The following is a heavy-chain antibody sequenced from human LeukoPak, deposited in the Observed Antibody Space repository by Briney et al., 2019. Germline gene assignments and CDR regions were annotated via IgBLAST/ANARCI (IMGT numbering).Heavy chain of an antibody. CDR3: ARAEGTYYDVWSGYSIYYGMDV. CDR1: GYTFTGYY. D-gene: IGHD3-3*01. V-gene: IGHV1-2*02. CDR2: INPNSGGT. Sequence: GASVKVSCKSSGYTFTGYYMHWVRQAPGQGLEWMGGINPNSGGTNYAQKFQGRVTMTRDTSISTAYMELSRLRSDDTAVYYCARAEGTYYDVWSGYSIYYGMDVWGQGTTVTVSS. J-gene: IGHJ6*02.